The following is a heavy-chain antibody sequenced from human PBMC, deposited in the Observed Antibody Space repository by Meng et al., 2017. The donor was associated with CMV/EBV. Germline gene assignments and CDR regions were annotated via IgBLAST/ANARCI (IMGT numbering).Heavy chain of an antibody. CDR3: ARGSYYRYVIDY. D-gene: IGHD2-21*01. V-gene: IGHV4-4*07. J-gene: IGHJ4*02. CDR1: GGSISSYY. CDR2: IYTSGST. Sequence: QWQLQASEPGRVKPSETLSLTCTASGGSISSYYWSWIRQPDGKGLEWIGRIYTSGSTNYNPSLKSRVTMSVDTSKNQFSLKLSSVTAADTAVYYCARGSYYRYVIDYWGQGTLVTVSS.